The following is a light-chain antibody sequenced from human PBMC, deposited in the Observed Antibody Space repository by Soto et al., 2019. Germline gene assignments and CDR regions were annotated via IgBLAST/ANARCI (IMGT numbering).Light chain of an antibody. CDR2: GAS. CDR3: QQYNNWPRT. Sequence: EIVMTQSPATLSVSPGERATLSCRASQSVSSNLAWYQQKPGQAPRLLIYGASTRATGIPARFSGSGSGTEFTITISSLQSADFAVYYCQQYNNWPRTFGQGTKLEIK. J-gene: IGKJ2*01. V-gene: IGKV3D-15*01. CDR1: QSVSSN.